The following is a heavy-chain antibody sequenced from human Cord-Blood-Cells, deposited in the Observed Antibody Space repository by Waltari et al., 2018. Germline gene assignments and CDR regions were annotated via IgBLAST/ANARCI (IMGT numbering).Heavy chain of an antibody. CDR2: FDPEDGET. J-gene: IGHJ2*01. D-gene: IGHD6-13*01. Sequence: QVQLVQSGAEVKTPGASVKVACQVHGYTLTELSMHWVRRAPGEGLGWRGGFDPEDGETIYGQKIQGRVTMTDDTSTDTAYMELSSLRSEDTAVDYCATERAAAGSYWYFDLWGRGTLVTVSS. V-gene: IGHV1-24*01. CDR1: GYTLTELS. CDR3: ATERAAAGSYWYFDL.